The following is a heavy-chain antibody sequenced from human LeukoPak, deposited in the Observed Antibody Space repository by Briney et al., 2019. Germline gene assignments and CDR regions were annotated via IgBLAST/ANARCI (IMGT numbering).Heavy chain of an antibody. V-gene: IGHV4-59*08. CDR2: IYYSGST. Sequence: SETLSLTCTVSGGSISSYYWSWIRQPPGKGLEWIGYIYYSGSTNYNPSLKSRVTISVDTSKNQFSLKLSSVTAADTAVYYCARHSGSPDYGMDVWGQGTTVTVSS. CDR3: ARHSGSPDYGMDV. CDR1: GGSISSYY. J-gene: IGHJ6*02. D-gene: IGHD1-26*01.